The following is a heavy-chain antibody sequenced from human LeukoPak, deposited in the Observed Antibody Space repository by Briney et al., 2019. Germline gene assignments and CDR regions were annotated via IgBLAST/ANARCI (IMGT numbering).Heavy chain of an antibody. V-gene: IGHV5-51*01. D-gene: IGHD2-21*02. CDR3: VQCCGDCYPSSH. CDR1: GYSFTSYW. CDR2: IYPGDSNT. Sequence: GESLKISCESSGYSFTSYWIGWVRQMPGKGLEWMGIIYPGDSNTRYSPSFQGQVTISADKSISTAYLQWSSLKASDSAMYYCVQCCGDCYPSSHWGQGTLVTVSS. J-gene: IGHJ4*02.